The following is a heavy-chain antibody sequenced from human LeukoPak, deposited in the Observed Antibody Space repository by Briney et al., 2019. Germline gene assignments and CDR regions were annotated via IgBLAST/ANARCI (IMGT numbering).Heavy chain of an antibody. D-gene: IGHD5-18*01. Sequence: GGSLRLSCAASGFTFSSYGMHWVRQAPGKGLEGVAVISYDGSNKYYADSVKGRFTISRDNSKNTLYLQMNSLRPEDTAVYYCANGYIWGQGTLVTVSS. CDR3: ANGYI. J-gene: IGHJ4*02. CDR2: ISYDGSNK. V-gene: IGHV3-30*18. CDR1: GFTFSSYG.